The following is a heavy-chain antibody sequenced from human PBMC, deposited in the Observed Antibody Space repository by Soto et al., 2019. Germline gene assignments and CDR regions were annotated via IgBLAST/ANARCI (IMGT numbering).Heavy chain of an antibody. V-gene: IGHV3-23*01. CDR1: GFTFSSYA. J-gene: IGHJ2*01. CDR2: ISGSGGST. D-gene: IGHD1-20*01. CDR3: AKRPVGVLTGIDRSYWYFDL. Sequence: EVQLLESGGGLVQPGGSLRLSCAASGFTFSSYAMSWVRQAPGKGLEWVSAISGSGGSTYYADSVKGRFTISRDKSKNTLYLQMNSLRAEDTAVYYCAKRPVGVLTGIDRSYWYFDLWGRGTLVTVSS.